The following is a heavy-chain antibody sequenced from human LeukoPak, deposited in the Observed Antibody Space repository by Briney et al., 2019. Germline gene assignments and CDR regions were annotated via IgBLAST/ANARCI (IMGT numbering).Heavy chain of an antibody. CDR2: INHSGST. V-gene: IGHV4-34*01. CDR1: GGSFSGYY. J-gene: IGHJ4*02. D-gene: IGHD6-13*01. CDR3: ASHGEAAGFDY. Sequence: KASETLSLACAVYGGSFSGYYWSWIRQPPGKGLEWIGEINHSGSTNYNPSLKSRVTMSVDTSKNQFSLKLCSVTAADTAVYYCASHGEAAGFDYWGQGTLVTVSS.